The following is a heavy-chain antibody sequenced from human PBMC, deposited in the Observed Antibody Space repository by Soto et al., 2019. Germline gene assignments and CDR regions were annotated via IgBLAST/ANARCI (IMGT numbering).Heavy chain of an antibody. J-gene: IGHJ3*02. CDR3: ARVLKGYYDSSGYAFDI. D-gene: IGHD3-22*01. CDR2: IIPIFGTA. Sequence: QVQLVQSGAEVKKPGSSVKVSCKASGGTFSSYAISWVRQAPGQGLERMGGIIPIFGTANYAQKFQGRVTITADESTITAYMELSSLRSEDTAVYYCARVLKGYYDSSGYAFDIWGQGILVTVSS. V-gene: IGHV1-69*01. CDR1: GGTFSSYA.